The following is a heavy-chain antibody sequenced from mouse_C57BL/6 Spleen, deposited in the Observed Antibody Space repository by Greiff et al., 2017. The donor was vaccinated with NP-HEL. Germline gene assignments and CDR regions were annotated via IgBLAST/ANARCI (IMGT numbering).Heavy chain of an antibody. J-gene: IGHJ3*01. CDR1: GYTFTSYW. D-gene: IGHD3-2*02. CDR3: APLDSSGRFAY. Sequence: VQLQQPGAELVKPGASVKLSCKASGYTFTSYWMQWVKQRPGQGLEWIGEIDPSDSYTNYNQKFKGKATLTVDTSSSTAYMQLSSLTSEDSAVYYCAPLDSSGRFAYWGQGTLVTVSA. CDR2: IDPSDSYT. V-gene: IGHV1-50*01.